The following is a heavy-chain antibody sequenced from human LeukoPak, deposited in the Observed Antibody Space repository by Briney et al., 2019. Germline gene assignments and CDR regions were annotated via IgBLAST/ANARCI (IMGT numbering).Heavy chain of an antibody. D-gene: IGHD2-2*01. CDR1: GYTFTSYG. CDR2: ISAYNGNT. Sequence: ASVKVSCKASGYTFTSYGISWVRQAPGQGHEWMGWISAYNGNTNYAQKLQGRVTMTTDTSTSTAYMELRSLRSDDTAVYYRARDPSIVPAASSWFDPWGQGTLVTVSS. CDR3: ARDPSIVPAASSWFDP. V-gene: IGHV1-18*01. J-gene: IGHJ5*02.